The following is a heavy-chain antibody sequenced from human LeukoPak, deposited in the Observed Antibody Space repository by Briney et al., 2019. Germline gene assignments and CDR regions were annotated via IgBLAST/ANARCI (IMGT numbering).Heavy chain of an antibody. CDR2: VDPEDGET. CDR1: GYTFTDYY. V-gene: IGHV1-69-2*01. D-gene: IGHD5-12*01. J-gene: IGHJ4*02. Sequence: ASVTVSCKVSGYTFTDYYMHWVQQAPGKGLEWMGLVDPEDGETIYAEKFQGRVTITADTSTDTAYMELSSLRSEDTAVYYCATALSGNAVGYWGQGTLVTVSS. CDR3: ATALSGNAVGY.